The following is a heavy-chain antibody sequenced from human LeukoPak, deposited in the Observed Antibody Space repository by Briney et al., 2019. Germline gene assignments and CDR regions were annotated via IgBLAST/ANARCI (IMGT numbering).Heavy chain of an antibody. Sequence: PGRSLRLSCAASGFTFDDYAMHWVRQAPGKGLEWVSGISWNSGSIGYADSVKGRFTISRDNAKNSLYLQMNSLRAEDTALYYCARSTIYKYYSDYWGQGTLVTVSS. CDR2: ISWNSGSI. CDR3: ARSTIYKYYSDY. J-gene: IGHJ4*02. D-gene: IGHD5-12*01. V-gene: IGHV3-9*01. CDR1: GFTFDDYA.